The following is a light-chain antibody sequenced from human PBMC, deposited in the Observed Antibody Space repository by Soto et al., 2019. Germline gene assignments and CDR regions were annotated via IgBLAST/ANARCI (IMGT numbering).Light chain of an antibody. CDR2: DAY. CDR1: QDISNS. J-gene: IGKJ3*01. Sequence: DIKMTQSPSSLSASVGDRVTISCQASQDISNSLNWYQQKPGKAPELLMYDAYNLETGVPSRFSGSGTGTDFTLTISSLQPEDIATYYCQHYSNVPPTFGPGTHVDIK. CDR3: QHYSNVPPT. V-gene: IGKV1-33*01.